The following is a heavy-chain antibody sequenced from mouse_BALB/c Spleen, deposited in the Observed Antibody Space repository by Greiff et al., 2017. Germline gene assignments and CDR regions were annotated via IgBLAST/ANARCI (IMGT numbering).Heavy chain of an antibody. D-gene: IGHD3-2*01. V-gene: IGHV5-4*02. CDR3: ARDGRTARAPFAY. J-gene: IGHJ3*01. Sequence: EVKLVESGGGLVKPGGSLKLSCAASGFTFSDYYMYWVRQTPEKRLEWVATISDGGSYTYYPDSVKGRFTISRDNAKNNLYLQMSSLKSEDTAMYYCARDGRTARAPFAYWGQGTLVTVSA. CDR2: ISDGGSYT. CDR1: GFTFSDYY.